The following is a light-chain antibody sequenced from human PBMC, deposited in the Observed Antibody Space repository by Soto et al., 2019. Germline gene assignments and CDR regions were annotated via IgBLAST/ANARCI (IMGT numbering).Light chain of an antibody. Sequence: DFQMTQSPSTLSASVGDRVTITCRASQNISKWLAWYQLKPGRXPNLLIYDTSILKSGVPSRFSGSGSGTQFTLTISSLQPDDFATYYCQRYNNYFGLGTKVDIK. CDR2: DTS. J-gene: IGKJ2*01. CDR1: QNISKW. CDR3: QRYNNY. V-gene: IGKV1-5*01.